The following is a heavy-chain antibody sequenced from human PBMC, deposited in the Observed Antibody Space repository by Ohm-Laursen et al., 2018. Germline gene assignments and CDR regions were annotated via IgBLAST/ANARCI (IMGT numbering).Heavy chain of an antibody. V-gene: IGHV3-23*01. CDR3: AKDGVVPAAMIGYYYGMDV. Sequence: SLRLSCAASGFTFSSYAMSWVRQAPGKGREWVSAISGSGGSTYYADSVKGRFTISRDNSKNTLYLQMNSLRAEDTAVYYCAKDGVVPAAMIGYYYGMDVWGQGTTVTVSS. CDR2: ISGSGGST. D-gene: IGHD2-2*01. CDR1: GFTFSSYA. J-gene: IGHJ6*02.